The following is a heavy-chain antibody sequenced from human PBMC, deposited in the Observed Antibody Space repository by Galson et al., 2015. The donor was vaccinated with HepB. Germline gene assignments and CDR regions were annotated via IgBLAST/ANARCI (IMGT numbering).Heavy chain of an antibody. CDR1: GGSVSSGSYY. V-gene: IGHV4-61*01. J-gene: IGHJ6*02. CDR2: IYYSGST. CDR3: ARAGIDFYGMDV. Sequence: LSLTCTVSGGSVSSGSYYWSWIRQPPGKGLEWIGYIYYSGSTNYNPSLKSRVTISVDTSKNQFSLKLSSVTAADTAVYYCARAGIDFYGMDVWGQGTAVTVSS.